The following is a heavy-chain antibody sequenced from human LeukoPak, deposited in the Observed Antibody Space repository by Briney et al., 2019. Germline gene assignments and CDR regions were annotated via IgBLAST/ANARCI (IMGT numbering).Heavy chain of an antibody. Sequence: SETLSLTCAVSGYSISSGYYWGWIRQPPGKGLEWIGSIYHGGSTYYNPSLKSRVTISVHTSKNQFSLKLTSVTAADTAVYFCARRVVTIGDDAFDIWGQGTMVTVSS. CDR3: ARRVVTIGDDAFDI. CDR1: GYSISSGYY. J-gene: IGHJ3*02. D-gene: IGHD3-22*01. CDR2: IYHGGST. V-gene: IGHV4-38-2*01.